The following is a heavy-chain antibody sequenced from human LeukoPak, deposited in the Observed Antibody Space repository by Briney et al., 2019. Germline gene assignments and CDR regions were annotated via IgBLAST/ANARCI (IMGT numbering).Heavy chain of an antibody. Sequence: SETLSLTCTVSGGSISIYYCSWIRQPPRKGLEWIGYIYYSGSTNYNPSLKSRVTISVDTSRNQFSLKLSSVTAADTAVYYCARVGGYSYGYRDYYYGMDVWGQGTTVTVSS. CDR1: GGSISIYY. V-gene: IGHV4-59*01. CDR2: IYYSGST. J-gene: IGHJ6*02. D-gene: IGHD5-18*01. CDR3: ARVGGYSYGYRDYYYGMDV.